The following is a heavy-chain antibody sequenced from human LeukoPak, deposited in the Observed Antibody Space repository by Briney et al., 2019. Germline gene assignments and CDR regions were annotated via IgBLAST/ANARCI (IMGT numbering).Heavy chain of an antibody. CDR3: ATFYQALRDY. J-gene: IGHJ4*02. CDR2: ISPDSTYT. D-gene: IGHD2-2*01. CDR1: GFTFDTYN. V-gene: IGHV3-21*01. Sequence: GGSLRLSCAASGFTFDTYNMNWVRQTPGKGLEWVSLISPDSTYTFYADSVKGRFTVSRDNAKNSLYLQMNSLRAEDTAVYYCATFYQALRDYWGQGTLVTVSS.